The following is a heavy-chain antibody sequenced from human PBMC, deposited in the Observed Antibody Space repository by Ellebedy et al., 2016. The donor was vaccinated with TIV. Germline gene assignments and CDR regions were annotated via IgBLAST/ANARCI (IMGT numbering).Heavy chain of an antibody. CDR2: INPNSGGT. D-gene: IGHD1-26*01. J-gene: IGHJ4*02. CDR1: GYTFTPYY. CDR3: TSYIVLDY. Sequence: AASVKVSCKASGYTFTPYYIHFVRQAPGQGLEWLGWINPNSGGTNYAEKFQGRVTMTRDTSISTAYMELSSLRSDDTAVYYCTSYIVLDYWGQGTLVTVSS. V-gene: IGHV1-2*02.